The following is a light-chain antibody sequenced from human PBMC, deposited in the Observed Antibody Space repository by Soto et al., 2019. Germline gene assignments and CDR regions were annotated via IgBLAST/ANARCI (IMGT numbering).Light chain of an antibody. CDR1: SSDVGSYNL. CDR3: CSYAGSSTVV. Sequence: QSASVSGSPGQSITISCTGTSSDVGSYNLVSWYQQHPGKAPKLMIYEGSKRPSGVSNRFSGSKSGNTASLTISGLQAEDEADYYCCSYAGSSTVVFGTGTKLTVL. CDR2: EGS. V-gene: IGLV2-23*01. J-gene: IGLJ1*01.